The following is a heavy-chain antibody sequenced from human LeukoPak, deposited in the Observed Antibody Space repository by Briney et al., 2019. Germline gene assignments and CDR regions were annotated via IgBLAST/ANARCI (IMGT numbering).Heavy chain of an antibody. Sequence: GGSLRLSCAASGFTFDDYDMSWVRQAPGKGLEWVSGINWNGGRIGYADSLKGRFTISRDNAKNSLYLQMNSLRAEDTAFYYCARVSDISVAAYFDYWGQGTLVTVSS. J-gene: IGHJ4*02. V-gene: IGHV3-20*04. CDR2: INWNGGRI. CDR3: ARVSDISVAAYFDY. D-gene: IGHD6-19*01. CDR1: GFTFDDYD.